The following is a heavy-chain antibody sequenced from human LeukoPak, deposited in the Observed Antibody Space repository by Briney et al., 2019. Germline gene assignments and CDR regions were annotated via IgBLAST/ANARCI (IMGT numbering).Heavy chain of an antibody. V-gene: IGHV3-33*01. CDR1: GFTFSSYG. J-gene: IGHJ4*02. CDR3: ARDPGEIHSY. D-gene: IGHD2-21*01. Sequence: PGGSLRLSCAASGFTFSSYGMHWVRQAPGKGLEWVAVIWYDGSNKYHADSEQGRFTISRDNSKNMVFLQMNSLRDEDTAVYYCARDPGEIHSYWGQGALVTVSS. CDR2: IWYDGSNK.